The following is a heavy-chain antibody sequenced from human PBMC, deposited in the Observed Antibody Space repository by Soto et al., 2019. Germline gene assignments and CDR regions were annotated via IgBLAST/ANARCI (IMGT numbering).Heavy chain of an antibody. CDR2: IIPIFGAA. CDR3: ARDPRYSSSSGYYYYGMDV. CDR1: GGTFSSYA. V-gene: IGHV1-69*13. D-gene: IGHD6-6*01. J-gene: IGHJ6*02. Sequence: SVKVSCKASGGTFSSYAISWVRQAPGQGLEWMGGIIPIFGAANYAQKFQGRVTITADESTSTAYMELSSLRSEDTAVYYCARDPRYSSSSGYYYYGMDVWGQGTTVTVSS.